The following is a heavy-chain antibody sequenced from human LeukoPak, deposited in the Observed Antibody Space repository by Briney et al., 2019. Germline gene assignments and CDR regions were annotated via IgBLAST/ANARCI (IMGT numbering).Heavy chain of an antibody. CDR1: GFTFSAYA. J-gene: IGHJ6*02. CDR3: ARDLHYYVGMDV. V-gene: IGHV3-23*01. D-gene: IGHD3-10*02. CDR2: IGSDNKP. Sequence: LPGGSLRLSCEASGFTFSAYAMTWVRQAPGKGLEWVSSIGSDNKPHYSESVKGRFAISRDNSKSILFLHLNSLRAEDTALYYCARDLHYYVGMDVWGQGTTVTVSS.